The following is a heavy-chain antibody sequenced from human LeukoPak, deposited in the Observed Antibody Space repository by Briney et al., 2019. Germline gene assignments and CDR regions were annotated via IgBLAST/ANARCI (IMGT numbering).Heavy chain of an antibody. CDR1: GFTFSSYA. D-gene: IGHD3-16*02. V-gene: IGHV3-30-3*01. CDR3: ARAPYDYVWGSYRSAGWFDP. J-gene: IGHJ5*02. CDR2: ISYDGSNK. Sequence: PGGSLRLSCAASGFTFSSYAMHWVRQAPGKGLEWVAVISYDGSNKYYADSVKGRFTISRDNSKNTLYLQMNSLRAEDTAVYYCARAPYDYVWGSYRSAGWFDPWGQGTLVTVSS.